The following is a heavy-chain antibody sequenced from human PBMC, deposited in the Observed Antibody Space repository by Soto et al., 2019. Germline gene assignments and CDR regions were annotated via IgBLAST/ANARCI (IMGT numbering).Heavy chain of an antibody. CDR2: IYHSGST. J-gene: IGHJ6*02. D-gene: IGHD2-2*01. CDR1: GGRISSGSYY. CDR3: PREKCSTSCPMDV. Sequence: LSFACAVCGGRISSGSYYWAWIRQHPGKGLEWIGYIYHSGSTYYNPSLKSRVDISVDRSKNQFSLKLSSVSAADTAVYYCPREKCSTSCPMDVWGQGTTVTVSS. V-gene: IGHV4-31*11.